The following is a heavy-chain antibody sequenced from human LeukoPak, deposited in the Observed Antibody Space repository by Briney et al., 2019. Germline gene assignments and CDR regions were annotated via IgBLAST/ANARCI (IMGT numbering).Heavy chain of an antibody. J-gene: IGHJ2*01. CDR3: ARILGDYGSYWYFDL. Sequence: SETLSLTCTVSGGSISSYCWSWIRQPPGKGLEWIGYIYYSGSTNYNPSLKSRVTISVDTSKNQFSLKLSSVTAADTAVYYRARILGDYGSYWYFDLWGRGTLVTVSS. D-gene: IGHD4-17*01. CDR2: IYYSGST. V-gene: IGHV4-59*01. CDR1: GGSISSYC.